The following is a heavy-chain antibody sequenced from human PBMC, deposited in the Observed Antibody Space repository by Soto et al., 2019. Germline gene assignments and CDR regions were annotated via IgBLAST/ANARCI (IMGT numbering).Heavy chain of an antibody. Sequence: QVQLVQSGAEVKKPGSSVNVSCKASGGTFSSYTISWVRQAPGQGLEWMGRIIPILGIANYAQKFQGRVTITADKSTSTAYMELSSLRSEDTAVYYCASGGRVAAAPSDYWGQGTLVTVSS. D-gene: IGHD6-13*01. J-gene: IGHJ4*02. V-gene: IGHV1-69*02. CDR2: IIPILGIA. CDR1: GGTFSSYT. CDR3: ASGGRVAAAPSDY.